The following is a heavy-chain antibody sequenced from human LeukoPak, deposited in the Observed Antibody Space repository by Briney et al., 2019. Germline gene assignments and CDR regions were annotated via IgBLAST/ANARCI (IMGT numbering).Heavy chain of an antibody. J-gene: IGHJ4*02. CDR3: AKDRGGPGDYFDY. D-gene: IGHD3-10*01. CDR1: GFTFSSYA. Sequence: GGSLRLSCAASGFTFSSYAMSWVRQAPGKGLEWVSAISGSGGSTYYADFVKGRFTISRDNSKNTLYLQMNSLRAEDTAVYYCAKDRGGPGDYFDYWGQGTLVTVSS. V-gene: IGHV3-23*01. CDR2: ISGSGGST.